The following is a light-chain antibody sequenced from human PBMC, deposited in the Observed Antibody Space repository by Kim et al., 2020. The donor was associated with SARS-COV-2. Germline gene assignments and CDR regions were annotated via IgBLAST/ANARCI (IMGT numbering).Light chain of an antibody. CDR2: DAS. Sequence: DIQMTQSPSSLSASVGDRVTITCQASQDISNYLHWYQQKPGKAPKLLIYDASNLETGVPSRFSGSGSGTHFTFTISSLQPEDIATYYCQQYDILLTFGGGTKVEI. J-gene: IGKJ4*01. CDR1: QDISNY. V-gene: IGKV1-33*01. CDR3: QQYDILLT.